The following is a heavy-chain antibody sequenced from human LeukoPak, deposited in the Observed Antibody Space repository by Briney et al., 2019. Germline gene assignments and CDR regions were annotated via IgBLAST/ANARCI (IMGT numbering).Heavy chain of an antibody. Sequence: PSETLSLTCAVSGGSFSGYYWSWIRQPPGKGLEWIGEINHSGSTNYNPSLTSRVTISVDTSKNQFSLKLSSVTAADTAVYYCARPMRGYWGQGTLVTVSS. CDR1: GGSFSGYY. J-gene: IGHJ4*02. CDR3: ARPMRGY. V-gene: IGHV4-34*01. CDR2: INHSGST.